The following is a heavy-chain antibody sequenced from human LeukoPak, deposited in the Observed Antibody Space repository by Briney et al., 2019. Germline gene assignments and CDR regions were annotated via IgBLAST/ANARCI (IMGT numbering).Heavy chain of an antibody. CDR1: GYIFTNYG. CDR2: ISAYNGNT. J-gene: IGHJ4*02. Sequence: ASVKVSCKASGYIFTNYGISWVRQAPGQGLEWMGWISAYNGNTNYAQKLQGRVNMTKDTSTSTAYMELRSLRSDDTAVYYCARDRGELLHTPDYWGQGTLVTVSS. V-gene: IGHV1-18*01. CDR3: ARDRGELLHTPDY. D-gene: IGHD3-10*01.